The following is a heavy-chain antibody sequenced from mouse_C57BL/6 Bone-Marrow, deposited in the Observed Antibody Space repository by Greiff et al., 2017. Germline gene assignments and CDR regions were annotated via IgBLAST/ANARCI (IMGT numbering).Heavy chain of an antibody. Sequence: QVQLQQSGPELVKPGASVKLSCKASGYTFTSYDINWVKQRPGQGLEWIGWIYPRDGSTKYNEKFKGKATLTVDTSSSTAYMELHSLTSEDSAVYYCARPLYYYGSSYDYYAMDYWGQGTSVTVSS. CDR2: IYPRDGST. CDR3: ARPLYYYGSSYDYYAMDY. J-gene: IGHJ4*01. D-gene: IGHD1-1*01. CDR1: GYTFTSYD. V-gene: IGHV1-85*01.